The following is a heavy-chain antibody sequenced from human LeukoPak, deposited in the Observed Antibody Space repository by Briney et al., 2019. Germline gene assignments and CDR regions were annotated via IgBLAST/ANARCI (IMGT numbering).Heavy chain of an antibody. CDR1: GGSISSYY. V-gene: IGHV4-34*01. D-gene: IGHD6-19*01. Sequence: SETLSLTCTVSGGSISSYYWSWIRQPPGKGLEWIGEINHSGSTNYNPSLKSRVTISVDTSKNQFSLKLSSVTAADTAVYYCARGLKWLVRGLDYWGQGTLVTVSS. CDR3: ARGLKWLVRGLDY. CDR2: INHSGST. J-gene: IGHJ4*02.